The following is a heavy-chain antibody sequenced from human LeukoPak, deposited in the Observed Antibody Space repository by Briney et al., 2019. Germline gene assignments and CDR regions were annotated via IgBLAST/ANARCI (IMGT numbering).Heavy chain of an antibody. J-gene: IGHJ3*02. CDR3: ARVEMATTDDFDI. CDR2: IYYNGST. Sequence: SETLSLACTVSGGSISSSSYYWGWIRQPPGKGLEWIGSIYYNGSTYYNPSLKSRVTISVDTSKNQFSLKLSSVTAADTAVYYCARVEMATTDDFDIWGQGTMVTVSS. CDR1: GGSISSSSYY. V-gene: IGHV4-39*01. D-gene: IGHD5-24*01.